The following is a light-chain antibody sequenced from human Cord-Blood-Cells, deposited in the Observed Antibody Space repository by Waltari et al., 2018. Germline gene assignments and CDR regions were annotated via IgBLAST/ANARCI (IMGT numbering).Light chain of an antibody. V-gene: IGKV3-20*01. CDR3: QQYGSSPWT. Sequence: EIVLTQSPGTLFLSPGERATLSCRASQRVSSSYLAWYQQKPGQAPRLLIYGASSRPTGIPDRFSGSGSGTDFTLTISRLEPEDFAVYYCQQYGSSPWTFGQGTKVEIK. CDR1: QRVSSSY. CDR2: GAS. J-gene: IGKJ1*01.